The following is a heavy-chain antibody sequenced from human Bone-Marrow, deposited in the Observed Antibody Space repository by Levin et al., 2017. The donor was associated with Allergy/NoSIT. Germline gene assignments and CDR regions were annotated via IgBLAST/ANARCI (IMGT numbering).Heavy chain of an antibody. D-gene: IGHD3-22*01. CDR3: ARGGRRYYDSSGSRITDFDY. CDR2: IYHSGST. CDR1: GGSVSSGSYY. Sequence: SETLSLTCTVSGGSVSSGSYYWSWIRQPPGKGLEWIGYIYHSGSTYYNPSLKSRVTISVDRSKYQFSLKLSSVTAADTAVYYCARGGRRYYDSSGSRITDFDYWGQGTLVTVSS. J-gene: IGHJ4*02. V-gene: IGHV4-30-2*01.